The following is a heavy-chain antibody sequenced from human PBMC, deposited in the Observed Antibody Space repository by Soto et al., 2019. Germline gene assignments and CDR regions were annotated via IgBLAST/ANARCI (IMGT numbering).Heavy chain of an antibody. CDR2: INAGNGNT. CDR1: GHTFTSYA. J-gene: IGHJ4*02. V-gene: IGHV1-3*01. Sequence: QVQLVQSGAEVKKPGASVKVSCKTSGHTFTSYAMHWVRQAPGQRLEWMGWINAGNGNTKYSQNFQGRVTITRDTPASTTYMELNSLRSEDTAVYSCARGVIADIFDYWGQGTLVTVSS. CDR3: ARGVIADIFDY. D-gene: IGHD2-15*01.